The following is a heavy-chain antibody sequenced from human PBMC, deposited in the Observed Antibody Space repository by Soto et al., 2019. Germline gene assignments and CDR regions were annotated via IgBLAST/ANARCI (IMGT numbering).Heavy chain of an antibody. Sequence: QVQLQQWGAGLLKPSETLSLTCAVYGGSFSGYYWSWIRQPPGKGLEWIGEINHSGSTNYNPSLKSRVTISVDTSKNQFSLKLSSVTAADTAVYYCASATYYYGSGSYPLPDYWGQGTLVTVSS. D-gene: IGHD3-10*01. CDR2: INHSGST. J-gene: IGHJ4*02. CDR1: GGSFSGYY. V-gene: IGHV4-34*01. CDR3: ASATYYYGSGSYPLPDY.